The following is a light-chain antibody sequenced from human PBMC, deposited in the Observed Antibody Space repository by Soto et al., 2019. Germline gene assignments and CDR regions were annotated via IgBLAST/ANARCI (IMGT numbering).Light chain of an antibody. Sequence: QAASVSGSPGQSITISCTGTSSDIGRYNLVSWYQQHPGKPPKLMIYEATKRPSGVSNRFSGSKSGNTASLTISGLQAEDEADYYCSLYASTNTFMFGGGTKVTVL. J-gene: IGLJ3*02. CDR2: EAT. CDR1: SSDIGRYNL. CDR3: SLYASTNTFM. V-gene: IGLV2-23*02.